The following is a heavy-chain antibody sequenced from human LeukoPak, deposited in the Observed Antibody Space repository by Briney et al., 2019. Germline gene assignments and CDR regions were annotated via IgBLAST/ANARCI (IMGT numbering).Heavy chain of an antibody. CDR2: ISSSGSTI. V-gene: IGHV3-48*03. CDR1: RFTFSSYE. Sequence: GGSLRLSGASSRFTFSSYEMNWVRQAPGKGLEWVSYISSSGSTIYYADAVNSRFTISRDSAKKSLYLQMTSLRDEDTAVYYCARASYYDTIDYWGQGTLVTVS. CDR3: ARASYYDTIDY. D-gene: IGHD3-22*01. J-gene: IGHJ4*02.